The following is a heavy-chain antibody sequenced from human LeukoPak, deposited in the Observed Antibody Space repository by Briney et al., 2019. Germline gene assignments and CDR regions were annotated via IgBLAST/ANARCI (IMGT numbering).Heavy chain of an antibody. V-gene: IGHV1-18*01. D-gene: IGHD3-10*01. J-gene: IGHJ4*02. CDR3: ARGQTNRLLWVGELVSNINPFDY. CDR2: ISGYNGHT. CDR1: GYTFSRYG. Sequence: GASVKVSCKASGYTFSRYGISWVRQAPGQGLEWMGWISGYNGHTKYAQKVQGRDTMSTDTSTSTVYMELRSLISDDTGVYYCARGQTNRLLWVGELVSNINPFDYWGQGTLVTVSS.